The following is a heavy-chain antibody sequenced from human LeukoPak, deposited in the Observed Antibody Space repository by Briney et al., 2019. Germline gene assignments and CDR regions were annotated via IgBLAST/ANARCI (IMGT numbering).Heavy chain of an antibody. CDR1: GFTFSSYG. CDR2: IWYDGSNK. J-gene: IGHJ4*02. Sequence: GGSLRLSCAASGFTFSSYGMHWVRQAPGKGLEWVAVIWYDGSNKYYADSVKGRFTISRDNSKNTLYLQMNSLRAEDTAVYYCASIKRIYDFWSGYHVPHYFDYWGQGTLVTVSS. V-gene: IGHV3-33*01. CDR3: ASIKRIYDFWSGYHVPHYFDY. D-gene: IGHD3-3*01.